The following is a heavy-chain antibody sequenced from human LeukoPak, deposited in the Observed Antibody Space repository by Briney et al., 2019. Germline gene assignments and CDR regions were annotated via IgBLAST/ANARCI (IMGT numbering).Heavy chain of an antibody. CDR3: AKGSVPAAAGGLYFDY. Sequence: GGSLRLSCAASGFTFSSYAMSWVRQAPGKGLEWVSAISGSGGSTYYADSVKGRFTISRDNSKNTLYLQMNSLRAEDTAVYYCAKGSVPAAAGGLYFDYWGQGTLVTVSS. CDR1: GFTFSSYA. CDR2: ISGSGGST. J-gene: IGHJ4*02. V-gene: IGHV3-23*01. D-gene: IGHD2-2*01.